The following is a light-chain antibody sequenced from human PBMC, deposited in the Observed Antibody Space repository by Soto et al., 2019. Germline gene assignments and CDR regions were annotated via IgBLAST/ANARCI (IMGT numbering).Light chain of an antibody. Sequence: EIVLTQSPGTLSLSPGERATLSCRASQSVSSSYLAWYQQKPGQAPRLLIYGASSRATGIPDRFSGSGSGTDFTLTISRLEPEDLAVYYCQQYDSSPYTFGQATKLEIK. CDR3: QQYDSSPYT. J-gene: IGKJ2*01. V-gene: IGKV3-20*01. CDR2: GAS. CDR1: QSVSSSY.